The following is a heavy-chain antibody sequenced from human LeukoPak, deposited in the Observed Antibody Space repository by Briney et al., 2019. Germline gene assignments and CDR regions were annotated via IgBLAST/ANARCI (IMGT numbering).Heavy chain of an antibody. J-gene: IGHJ5*02. Sequence: GGSLRLSCAASGFTFSDYAMTWVRQAPGRGLEWVAGIDSDLGRTHFADSMKGRFTIYRDNSKNTLYLQMNSLRAEDTAVYYCAREGDRITIFGVVIGGGWFDPWGQGTLVTVSS. V-gene: IGHV3-23*01. D-gene: IGHD3-3*01. CDR1: GFTFSDYA. CDR2: IDSDLGRT. CDR3: AREGDRITIFGVVIGGGWFDP.